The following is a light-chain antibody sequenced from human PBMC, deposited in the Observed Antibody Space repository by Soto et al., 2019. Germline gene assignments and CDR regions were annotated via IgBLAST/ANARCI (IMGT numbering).Light chain of an antibody. CDR1: QSVSSSY. CDR3: QQYGSSIT. J-gene: IGKJ5*01. V-gene: IGKV3-20*01. Sequence: EAVLTQSPASLSLSPGERATLSCRASQSVSSSYFAWYQQKPGQAPRLLIYGASSRATGIPDRFSGSGSGTDFTLTISRLEPEDFAVYYCQQYGSSITFGQGTQLEIK. CDR2: GAS.